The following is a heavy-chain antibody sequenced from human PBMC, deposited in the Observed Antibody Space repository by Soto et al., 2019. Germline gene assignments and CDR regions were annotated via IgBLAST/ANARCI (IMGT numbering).Heavy chain of an antibody. CDR3: ARDGTKALRDGFDL. Sequence: SETLSLTCTVSGASISSYDWSWIRQSAGKGLEWIGRIYATGTTDYNPSLKSRVIMSVDTSKKRFSLKLRSVTAADTAVYYCARDGTKALRDGFDLWGQGITVTVSS. V-gene: IGHV4-4*07. J-gene: IGHJ5*02. D-gene: IGHD1-1*01. CDR1: GASISSYD. CDR2: IYATGTT.